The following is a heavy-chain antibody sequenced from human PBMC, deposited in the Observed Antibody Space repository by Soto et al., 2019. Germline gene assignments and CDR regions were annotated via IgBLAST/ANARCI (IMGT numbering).Heavy chain of an antibody. CDR3: ARGGYQLLYYFDY. D-gene: IGHD2-2*01. CDR2: INPNTGGT. V-gene: IGHV1-2*02. J-gene: IGHJ4*02. Sequence: GASVKVSCKASGYTFTGHYMHWVRQAPGQGLEWMGWINPNTGGTNYAQKFQGRVTMTRDTSVSTAYMELSNLRSDDTTVYYCARGGYQLLYYFDYWGQGSRVTVSS. CDR1: GYTFTGHY.